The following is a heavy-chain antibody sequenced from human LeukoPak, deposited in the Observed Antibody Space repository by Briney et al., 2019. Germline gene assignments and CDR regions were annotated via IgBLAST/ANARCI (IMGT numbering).Heavy chain of an antibody. CDR2: MYYNGST. Sequence: SQTLSLTCTVSGGSISSGDYYWRWIRQPPGKGLEGVGYMYYNGSTYYNPSLKSRVTISVDTSKNQFSLKLSSVTAADTAVYYCARPYYYDSRIDPWGQGTLVTVSS. CDR3: ARPYYYDSRIDP. J-gene: IGHJ5*02. V-gene: IGHV4-30-4*01. D-gene: IGHD3-22*01. CDR1: GGSISSGDYY.